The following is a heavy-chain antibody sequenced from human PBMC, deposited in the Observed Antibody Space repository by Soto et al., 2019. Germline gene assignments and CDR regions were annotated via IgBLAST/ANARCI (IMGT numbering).Heavy chain of an antibody. CDR3: ASRDPGTSVDY. D-gene: IGHD1-7*01. CDR1: GVSITRGCYY. V-gene: IGHV4-39*07. J-gene: IGHJ4*02. Sequence: SETLALTCTVSGVSITRGCYYWSWIRQPPGQGLEWIGEIYRSGSTYYNPSLKSRVTISLDKSENQFSLKVTSLTAADTAVYYCASRDPGTSVDYWGQGTLVTVSS. CDR2: IYRSGST.